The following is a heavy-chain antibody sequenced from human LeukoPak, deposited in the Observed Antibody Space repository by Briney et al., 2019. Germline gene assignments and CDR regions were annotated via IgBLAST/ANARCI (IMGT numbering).Heavy chain of an antibody. CDR3: AREKSDYSPGNAIDY. CDR1: GYTFTGHY. D-gene: IGHD4-11*01. J-gene: IGHJ4*02. CDR2: INPNSGGT. V-gene: IGHV1-2*06. Sequence: ASVKVSCKASGYTFTGHYIHWVRQAPGQGLEWMGRINPNSGGTNYAQKFQGRVTMTRDTSISTAYMELSRLRSDDTAVYYCAREKSDYSPGNAIDYWGQGTLVTVSS.